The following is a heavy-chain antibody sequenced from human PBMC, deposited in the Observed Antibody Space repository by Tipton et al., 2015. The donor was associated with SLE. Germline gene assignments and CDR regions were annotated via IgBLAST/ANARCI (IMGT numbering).Heavy chain of an antibody. J-gene: IGHJ4*02. V-gene: IGHV4-39*01. D-gene: IGHD3-3*01. CDR3: ARTSGSWSGYPY. Sequence: TLSLTCTVSGGSISSSSYYWGWIRQPPGKGLEWIGSIYYSGSTYYNPSLKSRVTISVDTSKNQFSLKLSSVTAADTAVYYCARTSGSWSGYPYWGQGTLVTVSS. CDR1: GGSISSSSYY. CDR2: IYYSGST.